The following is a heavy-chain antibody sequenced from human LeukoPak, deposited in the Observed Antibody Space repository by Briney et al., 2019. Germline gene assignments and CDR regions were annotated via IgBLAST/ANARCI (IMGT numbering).Heavy chain of an antibody. V-gene: IGHV3-11*01. CDR3: ARDPSRKLRGDYVHY. CDR1: GFTFSDYY. CDR2: ISSSGSTI. D-gene: IGHD4-17*01. Sequence: GGSLRLSCAASGFTFSDYYMSWIRQAPGKGLEWVSYISSSGSTIYYADSVKGRFTISRDNAKNSLYLQMNSLRAEDTAVYYCARDPSRKLRGDYVHYWGQGTLVTVSS. J-gene: IGHJ4*02.